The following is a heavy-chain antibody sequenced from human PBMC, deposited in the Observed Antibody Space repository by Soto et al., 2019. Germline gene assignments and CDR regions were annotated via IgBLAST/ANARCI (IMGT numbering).Heavy chain of an antibody. D-gene: IGHD3-22*01. CDR1: GYSVARYF. V-gene: IGHV1-18*04. Sequence: ASVKVSCKASGYSVARYFMHWVRQAPGQGLEWLGWISAYNGNTNYAQKLQGRVTMTTDTSTSTAYMELRSLRSDDTAVYYCARDGPYYYDRAFDIWGQGTMVTVSS. CDR3: ARDGPYYYDRAFDI. J-gene: IGHJ3*02. CDR2: ISAYNGNT.